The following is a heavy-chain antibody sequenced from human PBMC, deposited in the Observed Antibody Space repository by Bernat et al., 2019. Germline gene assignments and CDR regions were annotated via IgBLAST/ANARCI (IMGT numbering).Heavy chain of an antibody. CDR2: IYHSGST. Sequence: QLQLQESGSGLVKPSQTLSLTCAVSGGSISSGGYSWSWIRQPPGKGLEWIGYIYHSGSTYYNPSRKSRVTISVDRSKNQFSLKLSSVTAADTAVYYCATYYYDSSGYYSRVYWGQGTLVTVSS. V-gene: IGHV4-30-2*01. J-gene: IGHJ4*02. D-gene: IGHD3-22*01. CDR3: ATYYYDSSGYYSRVY. CDR1: GGSISSGGYS.